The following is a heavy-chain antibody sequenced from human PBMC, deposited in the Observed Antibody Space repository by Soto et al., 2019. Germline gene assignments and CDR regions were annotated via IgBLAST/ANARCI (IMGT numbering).Heavy chain of an antibody. D-gene: IGHD6-19*01. CDR2: ISSSSSYI. CDR1: GFTFSSYS. V-gene: IGHV3-21*01. Sequence: GSLRLSCAASGFTFSSYSMNWVRQAPGKGLEWVSSISSSSSYIYYAGSVKGRFTISRDNAKNSLYLQMSSLRAEDTAVYYCARTVIARAVMKMDVWGKGTTVTVSS. CDR3: ARTVIARAVMKMDV. J-gene: IGHJ6*04.